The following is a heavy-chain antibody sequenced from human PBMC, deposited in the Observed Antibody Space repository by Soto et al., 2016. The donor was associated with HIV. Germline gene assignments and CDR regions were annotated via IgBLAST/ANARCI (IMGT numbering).Heavy chain of an antibody. CDR2: VNPSGGST. D-gene: IGHD1-26*01. J-gene: IGHJ4*02. Sequence: QVQLVQSGAEVKKPGASVKVSCKASGYTFSSYYMHWVRQAPGQGLEWMGVVNPSGGSTTYAQKFQGRVTMTRDTSTSTVDMELSSLRSEDTAVYYCARAASGARWDFDYWGQGTLVT. CDR3: ARAASGARWDFDY. V-gene: IGHV1-46*01. CDR1: GYTFSSYY.